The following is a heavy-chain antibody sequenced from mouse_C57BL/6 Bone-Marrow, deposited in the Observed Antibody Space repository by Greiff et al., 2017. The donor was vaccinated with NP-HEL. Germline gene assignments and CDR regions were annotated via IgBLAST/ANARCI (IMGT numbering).Heavy chain of an antibody. CDR3: ARCLYYCGSSYVTEYFDV. V-gene: IGHV1-61*01. Sequence: QVQLQQPGAELVRPGSSVKLSCKASGYTFTSYWMDWVKQRPGQGLEWIGNIYPSDSETHYTQKFKDKATLTVDKSSSTAYMQLSSLTSEDSAVYYCARCLYYCGSSYVTEYFDVWGTGTTVTVSS. CDR1: GYTFTSYW. D-gene: IGHD1-1*01. CDR2: IYPSDSET. J-gene: IGHJ1*03.